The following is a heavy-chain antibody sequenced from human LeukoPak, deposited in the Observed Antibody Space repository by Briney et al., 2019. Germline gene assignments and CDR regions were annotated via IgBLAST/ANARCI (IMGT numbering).Heavy chain of an antibody. CDR2: IYSGGKK. V-gene: IGHV3-66*01. CDR3: ARVFTETRVVPAAMSHNNYYYYYMDV. D-gene: IGHD2-2*01. Sequence: QSGGSLSLSCAVCGLPVSRNYMSGVRQARGKGLVCVSDIYSGGKKYYADSVEGRFTISRDNSNNTLYLQMNSLRDEDMAVYYCARVFTETRVVPAAMSHNNYYYYYMDVWGKGTTVTISS. J-gene: IGHJ6*03. CDR1: GLPVSRNY.